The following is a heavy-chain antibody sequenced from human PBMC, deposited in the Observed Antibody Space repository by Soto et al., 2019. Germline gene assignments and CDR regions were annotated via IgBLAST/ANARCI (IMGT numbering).Heavy chain of an antibody. CDR1: GFTFGDYA. J-gene: IGHJ6*02. CDR3: TRDQPITIFGVAYGMDV. D-gene: IGHD3-3*01. CDR2: IRSKAYGGTT. Sequence: PVGSLRLSCTASGFTFGDYAMSWVRQAPGKGLEWVGFIRSKAYGGTTENAASVKGRFTISRDDSKSIAYLQMNSLKTEDTAVYYCTRDQPITIFGVAYGMDVWGQGTTVTVSS. V-gene: IGHV3-49*04.